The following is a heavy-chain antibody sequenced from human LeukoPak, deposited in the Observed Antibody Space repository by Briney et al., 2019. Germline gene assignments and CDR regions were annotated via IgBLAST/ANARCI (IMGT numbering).Heavy chain of an antibody. Sequence: PSETLSLTCTVSGGSISSSGSYWGWIRQPPGEGLEWIGSIYYSGNTYNPSLKSRVTISVDSSKNQFSLNLTSVNAADTAVYYCARVMAARREDLNWFDPWGQGTLVTVSS. J-gene: IGHJ5*02. CDR3: ARVMAARREDLNWFDP. CDR1: GGSISSSGSY. D-gene: IGHD6-6*01. V-gene: IGHV4-39*07. CDR2: IYYSGNT.